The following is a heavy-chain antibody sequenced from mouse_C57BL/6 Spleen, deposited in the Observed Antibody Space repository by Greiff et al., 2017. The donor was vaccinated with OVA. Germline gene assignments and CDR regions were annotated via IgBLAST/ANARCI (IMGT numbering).Heavy chain of an antibody. CDR3: TRSGTWFAY. D-gene: IGHD4-1*01. CDR1: GYTFTDYE. CDR2: IDPETGGT. J-gene: IGHJ3*01. Sequence: QVQLQQSGAELVRPGASVTLSCKASGYTFTDYEMHWVKQPPVHGLEWIGAIDPETGGTAYNQRFTGKAILTADKSSSTAYMELRSLTSEDSAVYYCTRSGTWFAYWGQGTLVTVSA. V-gene: IGHV1-15*01.